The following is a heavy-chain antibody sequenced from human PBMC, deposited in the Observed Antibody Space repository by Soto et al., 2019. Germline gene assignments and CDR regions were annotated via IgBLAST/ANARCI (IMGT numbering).Heavy chain of an antibody. Sequence: QVQLVQSGAEVKKPGASVNVSCKASGYTFTSYGISWVRQAPGQGLEWMGWISAYNGNTNYAQKLEGRVTMTTDTSTSTAYMELRSLRSDDTAVYYCASGAGATVTTIWVFLEGWFDHWGQGTLVTVSS. J-gene: IGHJ5*02. V-gene: IGHV1-18*01. D-gene: IGHD4-17*01. CDR2: ISAYNGNT. CDR1: GYTFTSYG. CDR3: ASGAGATVTTIWVFLEGWFDH.